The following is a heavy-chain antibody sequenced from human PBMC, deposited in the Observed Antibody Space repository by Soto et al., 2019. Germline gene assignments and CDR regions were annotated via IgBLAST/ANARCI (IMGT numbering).Heavy chain of an antibody. V-gene: IGHV4-59*01. J-gene: IGHJ5*02. CDR3: ARAVWWFDP. CDR1: GGSISSYY. CDR2: IYYSGST. Sequence: TLSLTCTVSGGSISSYYWSWIRQPPGKGLEWIGYIYYSGSTNYNPSLKSRVTISVDTSKNQFSLKLSSVTAADTAVYYCARAVWWFDPWGQGTLVTVSS. D-gene: IGHD2-8*01.